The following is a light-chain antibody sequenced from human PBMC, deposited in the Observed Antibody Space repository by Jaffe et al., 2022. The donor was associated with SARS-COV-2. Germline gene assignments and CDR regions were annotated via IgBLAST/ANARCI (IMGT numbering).Light chain of an antibody. CDR1: SSDVGGYDL. CDR2: EDT. V-gene: IGLV2-23*01. CDR3: WSYAGKDNVV. Sequence: QSALTQPASVSGSPGQSITISCTGTSSDVGGYDLVSWYQQHPGKAPKLMIYEDTKRPSGVSNRFSGSKSGNTASLTISGLQAEDEADYYCWSYAGKDNVVFGGGTKVTVL. J-gene: IGLJ2*01.